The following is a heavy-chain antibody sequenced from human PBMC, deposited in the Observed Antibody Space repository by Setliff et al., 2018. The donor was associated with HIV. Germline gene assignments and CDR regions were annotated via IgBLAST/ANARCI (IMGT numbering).Heavy chain of an antibody. CDR2: ISNSSHDI. J-gene: IGHJ6*03. Sequence: PGGSLRLSCVASGTDLNVGYMSWIRQAPGKGPEWVSYISNSSHDIAYLDSVKGLFTISRDNSKNTLFLQMNSLRDEDTAVYYCAKDTKYYDILTGHYYYYYMDVWGKGTTVTVSS. CDR1: GTDLNVGY. D-gene: IGHD3-9*01. V-gene: IGHV3-11*06. CDR3: AKDTKYYDILTGHYYYYYMDV.